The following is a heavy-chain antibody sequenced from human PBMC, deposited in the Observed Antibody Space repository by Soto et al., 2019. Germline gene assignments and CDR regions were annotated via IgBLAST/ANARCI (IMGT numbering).Heavy chain of an antibody. D-gene: IGHD2-2*01. J-gene: IGHJ6*03. Sequence: GGSLRLSCAASGFTFSSYSMNWVRQAPGKGLEWVSYISSSSSTIYYADSVKGRFTISRDNAKNSLYLQMNSLRAEDTAVYYCARLLSSNRSRKSEDYYYYMDVWGKGTTVTVSS. V-gene: IGHV3-48*01. CDR3: ARLLSSNRSRKSEDYYYYMDV. CDR1: GFTFSSYS. CDR2: ISSSSSTI.